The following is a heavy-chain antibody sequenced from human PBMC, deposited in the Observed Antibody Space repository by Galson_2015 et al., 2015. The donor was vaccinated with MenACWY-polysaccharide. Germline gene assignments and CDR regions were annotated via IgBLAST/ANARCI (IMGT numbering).Heavy chain of an antibody. D-gene: IGHD2-2*01. Sequence: SLRLSCAASGFTFSRYAMHWVRQAPGKGLEWVAVISYDATNKYYAESVKGRFTISRDNSKNTMYVQMNSLRAEDTAIYYCARDYCSRPSCNGMDVWGQGTTGTVSS. J-gene: IGHJ6*02. CDR2: ISYDATNK. CDR3: ARDYCSRPSCNGMDV. V-gene: IGHV3-30-3*01. CDR1: GFTFSRYA.